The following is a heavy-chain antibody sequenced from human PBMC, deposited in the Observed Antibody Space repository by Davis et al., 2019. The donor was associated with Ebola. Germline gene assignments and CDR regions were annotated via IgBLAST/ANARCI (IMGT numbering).Heavy chain of an antibody. D-gene: IGHD1-26*01. J-gene: IGHJ4*02. CDR1: GFTFSYYW. CDR3: ARKLVGATG. CDR2: IKQDGSEK. V-gene: IGHV3-7*01. Sequence: GESLKISCAASGFTFSYYWMSWVRQAPGKGLEWVANIKQDGSEKYYVDSVKGRFTISRDNAKNSLYLQMNSLRAEDTAVYYCARKLVGATGWGQGTLVTVSS.